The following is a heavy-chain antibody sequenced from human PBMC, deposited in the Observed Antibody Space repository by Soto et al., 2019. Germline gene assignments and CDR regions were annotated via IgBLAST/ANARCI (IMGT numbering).Heavy chain of an antibody. CDR3: ATPEGTYYDFWSGYPYGMDV. Sequence: EVQLLESGGGLVQPGGSLRLSCAASGFTFSSYAMSWVRQAPGKGLEWVSAISGSGGSTYYADSVKGRFTISRDNSKNTLYLQMNSLRAEDTAVYYCATPEGTYYDFWSGYPYGMDVWGQGTTVTVSS. CDR2: ISGSGGST. V-gene: IGHV3-23*01. D-gene: IGHD3-3*01. J-gene: IGHJ6*02. CDR1: GFTFSSYA.